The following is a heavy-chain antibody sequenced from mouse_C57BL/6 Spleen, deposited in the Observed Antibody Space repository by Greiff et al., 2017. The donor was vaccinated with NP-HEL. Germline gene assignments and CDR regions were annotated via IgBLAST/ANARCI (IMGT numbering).Heavy chain of an antibody. V-gene: IGHV1-69*01. D-gene: IGHD2-10*02. Sequence: QVQLQQPGAELVMPGASVKLSCKASGYTFTSYWMHWVKQRPGQGLEWIGEIDPSDSYTNYNQKFKGKSTLTVDKSSSTAYMQLSSLTSVDTAVYDCARGGYCNYSPMDYWGQGTSVTVSS. CDR1: GYTFTSYW. J-gene: IGHJ4*01. CDR2: IDPSDSYT. CDR3: ARGGYCNYSPMDY.